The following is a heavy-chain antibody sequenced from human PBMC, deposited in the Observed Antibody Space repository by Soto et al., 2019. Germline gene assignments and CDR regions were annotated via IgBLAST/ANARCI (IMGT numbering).Heavy chain of an antibody. CDR3: ARDVYYDDSQYGGGYFDY. CDR1: GGTFSSYA. Sequence: QVQLVQSGAEVKKPGSSVKVSCKASGGTFSSYAISWVRQAPGQGLEWMGGIIPIFGTANYAQKFQGRVTITADKSKSTAYMDLSSLGSEYTAVYYCARDVYYDDSQYGGGYFDYWGQETLVTVSS. V-gene: IGHV1-69*06. J-gene: IGHJ4*02. CDR2: IIPIFGTA. D-gene: IGHD3-22*01.